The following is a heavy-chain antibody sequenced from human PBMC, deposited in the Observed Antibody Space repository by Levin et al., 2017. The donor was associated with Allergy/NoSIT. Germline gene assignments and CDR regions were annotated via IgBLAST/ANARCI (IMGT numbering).Heavy chain of an antibody. Sequence: QTGGSLRLSCAASGFTFSSYGMHWVRQAPGKGLEWVAVIWYDGSNKYYADSVKGRFTISRDNSKNTLYLQMNSLRAEDTAVYYCAREGGSGSYYNPTLNWFDPWGQGTLVTVSS. J-gene: IGHJ5*02. V-gene: IGHV3-33*01. D-gene: IGHD3-10*01. CDR2: IWYDGSNK. CDR3: AREGGSGSYYNPTLNWFDP. CDR1: GFTFSSYG.